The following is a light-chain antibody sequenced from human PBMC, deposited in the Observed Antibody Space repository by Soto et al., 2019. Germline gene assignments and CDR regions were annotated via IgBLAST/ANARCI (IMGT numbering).Light chain of an antibody. V-gene: IGKV1-5*03. CDR1: QNINSW. CDR2: KAS. CDR3: QQYNSYPWT. Sequence: DIQMTQSPSTLSASVGDRVTITCRASQNINSWLAWYQQKPGKAPNLLIYKASRLESGVPSRFSGCGSGTEFTLTISSLQPDDFATYDCQQYNSYPWTFGQGTKVEIK. J-gene: IGKJ1*01.